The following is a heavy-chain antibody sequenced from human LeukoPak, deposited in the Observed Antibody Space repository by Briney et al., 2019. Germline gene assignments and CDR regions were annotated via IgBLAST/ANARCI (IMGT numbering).Heavy chain of an antibody. J-gene: IGHJ5*02. Sequence: SGPTLVNPTQTLTLTCTFSGFSLGTRGMRVSWIRQPPGKALEWLSRIDWDDDKFYSTSLKTRLTLSTATSKTQVVLTMTNMDPVDTATYYCARMMMVRGVGDWFDPWGQGTLVTVSS. CDR2: IDWDDDK. CDR3: ARMMMVRGVGDWFDP. CDR1: GFSLGTRGMR. D-gene: IGHD3-10*01. V-gene: IGHV2-70*04.